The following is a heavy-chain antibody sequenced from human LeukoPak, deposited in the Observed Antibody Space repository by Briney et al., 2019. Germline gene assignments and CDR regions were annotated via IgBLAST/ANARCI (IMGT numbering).Heavy chain of an antibody. Sequence: PSETLSLTCTVSGYSISSGYYWGWIRQPPGKGLEWIGSIYHSGSTYYNPSLKSRVTISVDTSKNQFSLKLSSVTAADTAVYYCASLSEVADFDYWGQGTLVTVSS. V-gene: IGHV4-38-2*02. CDR2: IYHSGST. D-gene: IGHD2-15*01. J-gene: IGHJ4*02. CDR3: ASLSEVADFDY. CDR1: GYSISSGYY.